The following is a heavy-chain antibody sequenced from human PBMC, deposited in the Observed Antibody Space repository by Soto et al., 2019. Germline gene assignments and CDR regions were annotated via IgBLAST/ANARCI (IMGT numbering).Heavy chain of an antibody. D-gene: IGHD4-17*01. CDR2: MYYSGST. J-gene: IGHJ6*02. Sequence: QLQLQESGPGLVKPSETLSLTCTVSGGSISSRSYYWGWIRQPPGQGLEWIGSMYYSGSTYYNPSLKSRVTISVDTSKNQFSLKLSSVTAADTAVYYCAADTVTLYYYYYGMDVWGQGTTVTVSS. V-gene: IGHV4-39*01. CDR1: GGSISSRSYY. CDR3: AADTVTLYYYYYGMDV.